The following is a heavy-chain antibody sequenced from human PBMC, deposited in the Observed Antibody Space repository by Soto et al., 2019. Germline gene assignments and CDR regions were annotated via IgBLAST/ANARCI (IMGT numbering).Heavy chain of an antibody. Sequence: PSETLSLTCTVSGGSISSYYWSWIRQPPGKGLEWIGYIYYSGSTNYNPSLKSRVTISVDTSKNQFSLKLSSVTAADTAVYYCAREISTMVRGVSLNWFDPWGQGTLVTVSS. CDR1: GGSISSYY. V-gene: IGHV4-59*01. D-gene: IGHD3-10*01. J-gene: IGHJ5*02. CDR3: AREISTMVRGVSLNWFDP. CDR2: IYYSGST.